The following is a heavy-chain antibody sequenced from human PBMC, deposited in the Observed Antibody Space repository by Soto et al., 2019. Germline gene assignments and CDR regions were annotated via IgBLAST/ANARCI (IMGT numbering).Heavy chain of an antibody. J-gene: IGHJ4*02. V-gene: IGHV4-59*01. CDR1: GGSISSYY. Sequence: SETLSLTCTVSGGSISSYYWSWIRQTPGKGLEWIGYIYYSGSTNYNPSLKSRVTISVDTSKNQFSLKLSSVTAADTAVYYCARARYDYIWGSYRPALSYYFDYWGQGTLVTVSS. D-gene: IGHD3-16*02. CDR2: IYYSGST. CDR3: ARARYDYIWGSYRPALSYYFDY.